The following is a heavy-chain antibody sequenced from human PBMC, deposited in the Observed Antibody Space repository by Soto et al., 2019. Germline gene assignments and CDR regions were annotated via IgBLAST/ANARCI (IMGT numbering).Heavy chain of an antibody. V-gene: IGHV4-34*01. D-gene: IGHD2-2*01. CDR2: INHSGST. J-gene: IGHJ4*02. Sequence: SETLSLTCAVYGGSFSGYYWSWIRQPPGKGLEWIGEINHSGSTNYNPSLKSRVTISVDTSKNQFSLKLSSVTAADTAVYYCARAGAWVVPAAPDAETEAYWGQGTLVTVSS. CDR1: GGSFSGYY. CDR3: ARAGAWVVPAAPDAETEAY.